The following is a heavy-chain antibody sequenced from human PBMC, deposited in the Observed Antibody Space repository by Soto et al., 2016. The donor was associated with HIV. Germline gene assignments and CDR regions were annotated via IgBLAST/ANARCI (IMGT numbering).Heavy chain of an antibody. Sequence: EVQLLESGGGLVQPGGSLRLSCAASGFTFSSYAMSWVRQAPGKGLEWVSAISGSGGSTYYADSVKGRFTISRDNSKNTLYLQMNSLRAEDTAVYYCAKRGAHIVVVTAIPRYYFDYWGQGTLVTVSS. V-gene: IGHV3-23*01. CDR1: GFTFSSYA. CDR3: AKRGAHIVVVTAIPRYYFDY. CDR2: ISGSGGST. D-gene: IGHD2-21*02. J-gene: IGHJ4*02.